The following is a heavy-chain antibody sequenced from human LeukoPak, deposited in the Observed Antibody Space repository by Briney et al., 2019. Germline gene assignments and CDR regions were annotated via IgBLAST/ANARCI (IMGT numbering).Heavy chain of an antibody. V-gene: IGHV1-2*02. CDR1: GYTFTGYY. Sequence: ASVKHSCKASGYTFTGYYMHWVREAPGQGLEWMGWINPNSGGTNYAQKFQGRVTMTRDTSISTAYMELSRLRSDDTAVYYCARTAGSSDAFDIWGQGTMVTVSS. J-gene: IGHJ3*02. CDR3: ARTAGSSDAFDI. CDR2: INPNSGGT. D-gene: IGHD3-10*01.